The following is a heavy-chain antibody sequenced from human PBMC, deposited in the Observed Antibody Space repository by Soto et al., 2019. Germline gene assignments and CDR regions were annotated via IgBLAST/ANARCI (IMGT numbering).Heavy chain of an antibody. D-gene: IGHD3-22*01. CDR2: IYHSGST. CDR3: ARDITMIVAVGGGNWFDP. CDR1: GGSISSSNW. J-gene: IGHJ5*02. V-gene: IGHV4-4*02. Sequence: QVQRQESGPGLVKPSGTLSLTCAVSGGSISSSNWWSWVRQPPGKGLEWIGEIYHSGSTNYNPSLKSRVTISVDKSKNQFSLKLSSVTAADTAVYYCARDITMIVAVGGGNWFDPWGQGTLVTVSS.